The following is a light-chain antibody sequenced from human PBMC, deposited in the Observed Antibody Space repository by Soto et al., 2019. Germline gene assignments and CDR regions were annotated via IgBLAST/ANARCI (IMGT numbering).Light chain of an antibody. CDR3: QSYDSSLNIWV. Sequence: QSVLTQPPSVSGAPGQTVIISCTGGRTNIGAGFDVHWYQQPPGTAPKLLIFDNSNRPSGVPDRFSGSKSYTSASLAITGLQAEDEADYYCQSYDSSLNIWVFGGGTKLTVL. V-gene: IGLV1-40*01. J-gene: IGLJ3*02. CDR1: RTNIGAGFD. CDR2: DNS.